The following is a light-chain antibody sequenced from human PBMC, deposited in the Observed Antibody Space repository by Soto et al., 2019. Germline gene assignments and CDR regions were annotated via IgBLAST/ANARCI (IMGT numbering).Light chain of an antibody. CDR1: QSVHSN. V-gene: IGKV3-15*01. J-gene: IGKJ4*01. Sequence: EIVMTQSPATLSLSPGETATLSCRCSQSVHSNLAWFQQHPGQAPRLLIYGASSRATGIPVRFSGSGSGTEFILTISSLQPEDFAVYYCQQYTDWPWGTFGGGTKVDIK. CDR2: GAS. CDR3: QQYTDWPWGT.